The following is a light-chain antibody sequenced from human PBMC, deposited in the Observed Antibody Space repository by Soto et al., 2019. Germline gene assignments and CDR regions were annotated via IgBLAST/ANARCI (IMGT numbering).Light chain of an antibody. CDR2: GAS. V-gene: IGKV3-15*01. CDR3: HQYNNWPPYT. CDR1: QSVSTN. J-gene: IGKJ2*01. Sequence: EIVMTQSPATLSVFPGERATLSCRASQSVSTNLAWYQQKPGQAPRLLIYGASARATGIPARFSGSGSGTEFTLTISSLQSEDFPVYYCHQYNNWPPYTFGQGTKLEIK.